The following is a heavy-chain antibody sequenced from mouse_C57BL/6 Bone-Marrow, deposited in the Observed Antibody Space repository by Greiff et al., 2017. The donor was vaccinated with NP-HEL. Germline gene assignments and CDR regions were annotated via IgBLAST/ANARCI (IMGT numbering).Heavy chain of an antibody. J-gene: IGHJ2*01. D-gene: IGHD2-4*01. CDR2: INPSSGYT. V-gene: IGHV1-7*01. CDR1: GYTFTSYW. Sequence: VQVVESGAELAKPGASVKLSCKASGYTFTSYWMHWVKQRPGQGLEWIGYINPSSGYTKYNQKFKDKATLTADKSSSTAYMQLSSLTYEDSAVYYCASSPYDYPDYWGQGTTLTVSS. CDR3: ASSPYDYPDY.